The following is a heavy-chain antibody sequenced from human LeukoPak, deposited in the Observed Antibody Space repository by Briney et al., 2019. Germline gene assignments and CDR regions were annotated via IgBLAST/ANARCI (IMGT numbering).Heavy chain of an antibody. CDR1: GGSISSYY. Sequence: PSETLSLTCTVSGGSISSYYWSWIRQPPGKGLEWIGIIYYSGSTYYNPSLKSRVTISVGTSNNQFSLKLSSVTAADTAVYCCARRGGYSGSPFDYWGQGTLVTVSS. CDR2: IYYSGST. D-gene: IGHD5-12*01. CDR3: ARRGGYSGSPFDY. J-gene: IGHJ4*02. V-gene: IGHV4-39*01.